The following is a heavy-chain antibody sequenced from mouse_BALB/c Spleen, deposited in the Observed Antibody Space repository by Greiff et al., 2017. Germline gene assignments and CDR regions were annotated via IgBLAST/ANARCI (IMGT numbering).Heavy chain of an antibody. CDR3: ARGAADYYAMDY. Sequence: QVQLQQPGSELVRPGASVKISCKATGYTFSSYWIEWVKQRPGHGLEWIGEILPGSGSTNYNEKFKGKATFTADTSSNTAYMQLSSLTSEDSAVYYCARGAADYYAMDYWGQGTSVTVSS. V-gene: IGHV1-9*01. J-gene: IGHJ4*01. CDR2: ILPGSGST. CDR1: GYTFSSYW.